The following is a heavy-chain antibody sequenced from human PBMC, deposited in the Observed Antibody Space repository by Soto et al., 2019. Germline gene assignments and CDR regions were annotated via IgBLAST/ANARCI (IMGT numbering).Heavy chain of an antibody. D-gene: IGHD6-6*01. CDR1: GGSIISASYS. J-gene: IGHJ5*02. CDR2: IYSSEST. Sequence: LSLTCAVSGGSIISASYSWNWIRQSPGRGLEWIGHIYSSESTYYNPSLKSRVSISVDTSNNQFSLKLTSVTAADTAVYFCAREDAARIERWFDAWGQGILVTVSS. CDR3: AREDAARIERWFDA. V-gene: IGHV4-31*11.